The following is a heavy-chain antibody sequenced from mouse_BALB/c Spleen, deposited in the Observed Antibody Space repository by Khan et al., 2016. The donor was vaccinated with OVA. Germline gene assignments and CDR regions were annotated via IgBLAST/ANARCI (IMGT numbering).Heavy chain of an antibody. D-gene: IGHD1-2*01. V-gene: IGHV3-1*02. CDR1: GYSITSGYG. CDR2: IRYSGST. Sequence: EVQLQESGPGLVKPSQSLSLTCTVTGYSITSGYGWNWIRQFPGNKLEWMGYIRYSGSTNYNPSLKRRISITPDTSKNQFFLQLNSVTTEDTATYYCARTARIKYWGQGTTLTVSS. J-gene: IGHJ2*01. CDR3: ARTARIKY.